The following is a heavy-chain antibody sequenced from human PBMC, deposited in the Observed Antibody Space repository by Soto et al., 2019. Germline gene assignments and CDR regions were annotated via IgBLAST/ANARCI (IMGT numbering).Heavy chain of an antibody. CDR2: IKQDGSEK. V-gene: IGHV3-7*05. CDR3: ARVAGYGDYVAY. J-gene: IGHJ4*02. Sequence: PGGSLTLSCAAPGFTLSSYWMRWGRQAPGKGLEGVANIKQDGSEKYYVDSVKGRFTISRDNAKNSLYLQMNSLRAEDTAVYYCARVAGYGDYVAYWGQGTLVTVSS. CDR1: GFTLSSYW. D-gene: IGHD4-17*01.